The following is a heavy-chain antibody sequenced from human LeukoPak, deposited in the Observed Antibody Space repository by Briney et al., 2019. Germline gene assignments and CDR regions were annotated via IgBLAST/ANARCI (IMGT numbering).Heavy chain of an antibody. Sequence: PGGSLRLSCAASGFTFSSYVMHWVRQAPGKGLEWVAVISYDGSNKYYADSVKGRFTISRDNSKNTLYLQMNSLRAEDTALYYCAKAPLYSYGQNNWFDPWGQGTLVTVSS. CDR3: AKAPLYSYGQNNWFDP. CDR2: ISYDGSNK. CDR1: GFTFSSYV. V-gene: IGHV3-30*18. D-gene: IGHD5-18*01. J-gene: IGHJ5*02.